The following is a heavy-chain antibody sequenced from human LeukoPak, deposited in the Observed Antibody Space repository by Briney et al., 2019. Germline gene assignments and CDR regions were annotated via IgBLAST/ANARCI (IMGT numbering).Heavy chain of an antibody. V-gene: IGHV1-24*01. CDR3: ATGGTYYYGNTTYHTFDY. CDR1: GYTLTELS. D-gene: IGHD3-10*01. J-gene: IGHJ4*02. CDR2: FDPEDGET. Sequence: SVTVSCKVSGYTLTELSRHWVRLARGEQLEWMGGFDPEDGETIYAQKFQGRVTMTEDTSTYTANMELSSLRSDDTAVYYCATGGTYYYGNTTYHTFDYWGQGTLLTVSS.